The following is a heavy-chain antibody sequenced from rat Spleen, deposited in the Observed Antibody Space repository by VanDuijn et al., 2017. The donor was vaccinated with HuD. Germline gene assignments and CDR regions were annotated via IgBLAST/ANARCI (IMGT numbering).Heavy chain of an antibody. CDR2: IWVDGST. Sequence: QVQLKESGPGLVQPSQTLSLICTVSGFSLTNSGVHWVRQPPGKGLEWMGGIWVDGSTDYNSLLTSRLTISRDTSKSQIFLKMNSLQTEDTATYYCARAGRNWELAYWGQGTLVTVSS. CDR3: ARAGRNWELAY. D-gene: IGHD5-1*01. V-gene: IGHV2-1*01. J-gene: IGHJ3*01. CDR1: GFSLTNSG.